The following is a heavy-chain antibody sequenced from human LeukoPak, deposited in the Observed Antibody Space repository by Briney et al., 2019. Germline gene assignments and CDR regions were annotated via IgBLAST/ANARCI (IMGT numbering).Heavy chain of an antibody. CDR3: VRRYTNSRYVLWFDP. Sequence: GESLKISRKGSGYTFSTYWIGWVRQMPGKGLEWMAMIYPGDSDTKYSPSFQDQVTVSADKSISTAYLQWSSLKASDTAMYYCVRRYTNSRYVLWFDPWGQGTLVTVSS. CDR1: GYTFSTYW. CDR2: IYPGDSDT. D-gene: IGHD2-2*02. J-gene: IGHJ5*02. V-gene: IGHV5-51*01.